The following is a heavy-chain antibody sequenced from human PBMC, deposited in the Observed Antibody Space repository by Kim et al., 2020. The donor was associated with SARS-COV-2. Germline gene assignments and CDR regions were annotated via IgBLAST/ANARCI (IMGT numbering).Heavy chain of an antibody. D-gene: IGHD1-26*01. V-gene: IGHV3-74*01. J-gene: IGHJ4*02. CDR1: GFTFSSYF. CDR3: ARDKDWELFDY. CDR2: INSDGSDT. Sequence: GGSLRLSCAASGFTFSSYFMHWVRQAPGKGLVWVSRINSDGSDTNYADSMKGRFTISRDNAKNTLYLQMNSLRAEDTAVYYCARDKDWELFDYWGQGTLVTVSS.